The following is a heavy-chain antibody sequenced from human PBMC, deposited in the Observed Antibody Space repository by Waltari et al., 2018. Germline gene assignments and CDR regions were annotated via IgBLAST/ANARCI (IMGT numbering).Heavy chain of an antibody. CDR1: TFIFSKYA. CDR2: ISFDGKNE. J-gene: IGHJ4*02. CDR3: TRSGERLAYYFDY. Sequence: QLQLVESGGGVVQPGKSLRLSCTASTFIFSKYAMHWVRQAPGKGLEWVAVISFDGKNEYYTDSVKGRFTISRDNSNNTLYLQMNSLRTEDTALYYCTRSGERLAYYFDYWGQGSWSPSPQ. V-gene: IGHV3-30*04. D-gene: IGHD3-10*01.